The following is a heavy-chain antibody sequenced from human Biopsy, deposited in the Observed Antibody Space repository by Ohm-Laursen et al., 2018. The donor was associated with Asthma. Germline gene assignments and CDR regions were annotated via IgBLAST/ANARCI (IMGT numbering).Heavy chain of an antibody. CDR1: GGSINIGDYY. CDR2: IYYSGST. D-gene: IGHD4-17*01. V-gene: IGHV4-31*03. CDR3: ARTTYGDDGFDP. J-gene: IGHJ5*02. Sequence: LQTLSLTCSVSGGSINIGDYYWSWIRQHPVKGLEWIGYIYYSGSTYYNPSLKSRVSISLDTSKNQFSLSLTSVTAADTAVYYCARTTYGDDGFDPWGQGTLVTVSS.